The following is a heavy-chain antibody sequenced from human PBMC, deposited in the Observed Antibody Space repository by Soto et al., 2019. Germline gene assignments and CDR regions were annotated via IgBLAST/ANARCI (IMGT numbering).Heavy chain of an antibody. J-gene: IGHJ4*02. CDR2: INAYNGNT. CDR3: AKDFSSGYYAFDY. Sequence: GASVKVSCKASGYTFTSYGISWVRQAPGQRLEWMGWINAYNGNTKYSQKFQGRVTITRDTSASTAYMELNSLRAEDTAVYYCAKDFSSGYYAFDYWGQGTLVTVSS. D-gene: IGHD3-22*01. V-gene: IGHV1-18*01. CDR1: GYTFTSYG.